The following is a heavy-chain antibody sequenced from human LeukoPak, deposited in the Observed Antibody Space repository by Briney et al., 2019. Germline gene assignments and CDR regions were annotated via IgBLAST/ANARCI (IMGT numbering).Heavy chain of an antibody. J-gene: IGHJ4*02. D-gene: IGHD6-19*01. Sequence: PGGSLRLSCAASGLMFSEYGMHWVRQAPGRGPEWVAFIRDDGSSQYFTESVKGRLTISRDNSKNTVSLQMNNLRSEDTAVYYCAKDWGARGCCGDYFDYWGQGSLVTVSS. CDR3: AKDWGARGCCGDYFDY. CDR2: IRDDGSSQ. V-gene: IGHV3-30*02. CDR1: GLMFSEYG.